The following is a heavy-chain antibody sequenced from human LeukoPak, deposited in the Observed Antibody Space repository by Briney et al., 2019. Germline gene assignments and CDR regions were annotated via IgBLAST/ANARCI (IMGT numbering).Heavy chain of an antibody. CDR1: GFTFSSYW. J-gene: IGHJ5*02. V-gene: IGHV3-74*01. CDR3: ARGLYDSSFYTLGP. Sequence: PGGSLRLSCAASGFTFSSYWIHWVRQAPGKGLVWVLRISGDGRSTNYADSVKGRFTISRDNAKNTVYLQMNSLRAEDSAVYSCARGLYDSSFYTLGPWGQGTLVTVSS. D-gene: IGHD3-22*01. CDR2: ISGDGRST.